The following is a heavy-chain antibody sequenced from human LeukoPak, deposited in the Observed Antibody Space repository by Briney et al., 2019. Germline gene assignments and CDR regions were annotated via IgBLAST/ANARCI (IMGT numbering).Heavy chain of an antibody. CDR1: GFTFSSFA. Sequence: GGSLRLSCAASGFTFSSFAMSWVRQAPGKGLEWVSAMSGSDGRTYYADSVKGRFTISRDNSKNTLYLQMNSLRAEDTAIYYCAKGYYGSGSYPTLDNWGQGTLVTVSS. CDR3: AKGYYGSGSYPTLDN. J-gene: IGHJ4*02. D-gene: IGHD3-10*01. CDR2: MSGSDGRT. V-gene: IGHV3-23*01.